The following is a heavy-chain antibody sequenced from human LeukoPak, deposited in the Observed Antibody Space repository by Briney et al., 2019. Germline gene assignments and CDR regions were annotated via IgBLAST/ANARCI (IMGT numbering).Heavy chain of an antibody. CDR3: ARVRNGAAAGRHYYYMDV. CDR2: ISSSSSYI. J-gene: IGHJ6*03. V-gene: IGHV3-21*01. CDR1: GFTFSSYS. Sequence: GGSLRLSCAASGFTFSSYSMNWVRQAPGKGLEWVSSISSSSSYIYYADSVKGRFTISRDNAKNSLYLQMNSLRAEDTAVYYCARVRNGAAAGRHYYYMDVWGKGTTVTVSS. D-gene: IGHD6-13*01.